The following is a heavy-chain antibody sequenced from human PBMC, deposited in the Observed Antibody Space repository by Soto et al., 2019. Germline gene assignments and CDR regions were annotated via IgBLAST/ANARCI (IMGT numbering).Heavy chain of an antibody. CDR1: GFTFSSYA. V-gene: IGHV3-30-3*01. J-gene: IGHJ6*02. Sequence: QVQLVESGGGVVQPGRSLRLSCAASGFTFSSYAMHWVRQAPGKGLEWVAVISYDGSNKYYADSVKGRFTISRDNSKNTLYLQRNSLIAEDTAVYYCARAEYYDYVWGSYRYTYGGSYYYYGMDVWGQGTTVTVSS. D-gene: IGHD3-16*02. CDR2: ISYDGSNK. CDR3: ARAEYYDYVWGSYRYTYGGSYYYYGMDV.